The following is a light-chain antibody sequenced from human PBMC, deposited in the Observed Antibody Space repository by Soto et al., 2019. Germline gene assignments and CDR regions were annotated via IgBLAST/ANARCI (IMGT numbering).Light chain of an antibody. J-gene: IGLJ3*02. CDR1: SSNIGRAS. V-gene: IGLV1-47*02. CDR3: ASWDDSLSGGV. Sequence: QSVLTQTSSASGTPGQRVTISYSGSSSNIGRASVYWYRHLPGTAPKLLIYTDYQRPSGVPDRFSGSRSGTSASLAISGLQSEDEADYYCASWDDSLSGGVFGGGTKLTVL. CDR2: TDY.